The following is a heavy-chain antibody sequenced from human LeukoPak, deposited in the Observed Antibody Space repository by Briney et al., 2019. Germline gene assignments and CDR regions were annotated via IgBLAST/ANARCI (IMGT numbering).Heavy chain of an antibody. V-gene: IGHV1-18*01. D-gene: IGHD2-2*02. CDR3: ARQSKAYCSSTSCYKGLDP. CDR2: ISAYNGNT. J-gene: IGHJ5*02. CDR1: GYTFTSYA. Sequence: GASVKVSCKASGYTFTSYAMNWVRQAPGQGLEWMGWISAYNGNTNYAQKLQGRVTMTTDTSTSTAYMELRSLRSDDTAVYYCARQSKAYCSSTSCYKGLDPWGQGTLVTVSS.